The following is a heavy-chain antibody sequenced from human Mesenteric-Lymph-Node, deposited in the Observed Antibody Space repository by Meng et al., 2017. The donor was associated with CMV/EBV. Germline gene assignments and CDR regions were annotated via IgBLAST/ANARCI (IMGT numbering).Heavy chain of an antibody. CDR2: INSDGSST. CDR3: AKDGGTYDNYFDY. Sequence: GESLKISCAASGFTFSSYWMHWVRQAPGKGLVWVSRINSDGSSTSYADSVKGRFTISRDNAKNTLYLQMNSLRAEDTAVYYCAKDGGTYDNYFDYWGQGTLVTVSS. J-gene: IGHJ4*02. CDR1: GFTFSSYW. D-gene: IGHD3-9*01. V-gene: IGHV3-74*01.